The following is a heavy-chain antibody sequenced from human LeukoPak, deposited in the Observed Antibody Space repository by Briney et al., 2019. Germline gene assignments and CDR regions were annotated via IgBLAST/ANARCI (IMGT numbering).Heavy chain of an antibody. CDR2: IKRDGSEK. Sequence: GGSLRLSCAASGFTFSNAWMSWVRQAPGKGLEWVANIKRDGSEKYSVDSVKGRFTISRDNAKNSLYLQMNSLRAEDTAVYYCARGDLDFWGQGTLVTVSS. J-gene: IGHJ4*02. CDR3: ARGDLDF. V-gene: IGHV3-7*01. CDR1: GFTFSNAW.